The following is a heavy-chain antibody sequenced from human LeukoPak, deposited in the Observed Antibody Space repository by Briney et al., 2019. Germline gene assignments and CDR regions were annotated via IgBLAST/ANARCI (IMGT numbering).Heavy chain of an antibody. D-gene: IGHD6-6*01. Sequence: PSETLSLTCAVSGYSISSGYYWGWIRQPPGKGLEWIGSIYHSGSTYYNPSPKSRVTISVDTSKNQFSLKLSSVTAADTAVYYCAREAGGYSSSGFFDYWGQGTLVTVSS. V-gene: IGHV4-38-2*02. CDR3: AREAGGYSSSGFFDY. CDR1: GYSISSGYY. J-gene: IGHJ4*02. CDR2: IYHSGST.